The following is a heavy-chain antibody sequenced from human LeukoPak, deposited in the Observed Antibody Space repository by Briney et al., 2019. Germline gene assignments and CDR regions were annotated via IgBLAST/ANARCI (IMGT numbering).Heavy chain of an antibody. CDR2: ISAYNGNT. CDR3: ARDRPGYSSGWYRDAFDI. D-gene: IGHD6-19*01. CDR1: GYTFTSYG. Sequence: ASAKVSCKASGYTFTSYGISWVRQAPGQGLEWMGWISAYNGNTNYAQKLQGRVTMTTDTSTSTAYMELRSLRSDDTAVYYCARDRPGYSSGWYRDAFDIWGQGTMVTVSS. V-gene: IGHV1-18*01. J-gene: IGHJ3*02.